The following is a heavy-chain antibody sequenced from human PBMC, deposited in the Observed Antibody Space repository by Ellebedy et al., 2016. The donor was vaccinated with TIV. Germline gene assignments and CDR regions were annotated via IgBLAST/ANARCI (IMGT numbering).Heavy chain of an antibody. D-gene: IGHD5-24*01. CDR3: ARVAPGREGYNSYFDH. CDR1: GFTFSSYS. V-gene: IGHV3-21*01. CDR2: ISSSSTYI. J-gene: IGHJ4*02. Sequence: PGGSLRLSCAASGFTFSSYSMNRVRQAPGKGLEWVSSISSSSTYIYYADSVKGRFTISRDNAKNSLYLQMNSLRAEDTAAYYCARVAPGREGYNSYFDHWGQGTLVTVSS.